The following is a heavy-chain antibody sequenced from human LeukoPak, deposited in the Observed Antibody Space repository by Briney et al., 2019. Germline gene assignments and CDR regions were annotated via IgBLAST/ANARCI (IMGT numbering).Heavy chain of an antibody. D-gene: IGHD6-19*01. Sequence: SETLSLTCAVYGGSFSGYYWSWIRQPPGKGLEWIGEINHSGSTNYNPSLKSRVTISVDTSKNQFSLKLSSVTAADTAVYYCARGTGKKQWLLAIWFDPWGQGTLVTVSS. CDR3: ARGTGKKQWLLAIWFDP. CDR1: GGSFSGYY. V-gene: IGHV4-34*01. CDR2: INHSGST. J-gene: IGHJ5*02.